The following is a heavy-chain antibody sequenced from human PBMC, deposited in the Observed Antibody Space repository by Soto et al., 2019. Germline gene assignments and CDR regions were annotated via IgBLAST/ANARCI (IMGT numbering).Heavy chain of an antibody. D-gene: IGHD2-2*01. CDR2: INPSGGST. Sequence: QVQLVQSGAEVKKPGASVKVSCKASGYTFSSYYMHWVRQAPGQGLEWMGIINPSGGSTSYAQKCQGRVTMTRDTSTSTVYMELSSLRSADTAVYYCTRRDIVLVPAAKGAFDIWGQGTMVTVSS. CDR1: GYTFSSYY. J-gene: IGHJ3*02. V-gene: IGHV1-46*01. CDR3: TRRDIVLVPAAKGAFDI.